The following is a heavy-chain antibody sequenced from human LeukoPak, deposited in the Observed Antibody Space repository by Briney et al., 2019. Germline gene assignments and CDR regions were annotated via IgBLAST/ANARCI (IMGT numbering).Heavy chain of an antibody. J-gene: IGHJ4*02. V-gene: IGHV1-2*02. Sequence: ASVKVSCKASGYTFTAYHMHGVRQAPGQGLEWMGWIYPNTGGTNFAEKFQGRVTLTRDTSITTAYMELSGLNFDDTAVYYCVRENWYYDHWGQGTLVTVSS. CDR1: GYTFTAYH. D-gene: IGHD3-16*01. CDR2: IYPNTGGT. CDR3: VRENWYYDH.